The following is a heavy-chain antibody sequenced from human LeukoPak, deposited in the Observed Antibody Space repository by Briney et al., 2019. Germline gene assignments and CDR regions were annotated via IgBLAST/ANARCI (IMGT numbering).Heavy chain of an antibody. CDR1: GFTFSSYG. J-gene: IGHJ4*02. D-gene: IGHD2-21*02. CDR3: AKDLRDDYYFDY. V-gene: IGHV3-30*18. CDR2: ISYDGSNK. Sequence: GRSLRLSCAASGFTFSSYGMHWVRQSPGKGLEWVAVISYDGSNKYYADSVKGRFTISRDNSMNMVYLQMNSLRPEDTAVYYCAKDLRDDYYFDYWGQGTLVTVSS.